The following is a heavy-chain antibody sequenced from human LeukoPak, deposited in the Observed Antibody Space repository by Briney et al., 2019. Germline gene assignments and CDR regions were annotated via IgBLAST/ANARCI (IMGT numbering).Heavy chain of an antibody. D-gene: IGHD3/OR15-3a*01. J-gene: IGHJ5*02. CDR1: GFTFSTYA. V-gene: IGHV3-23*01. Sequence: GGSLRLSCAASGFTFSTYAMAGVRQAPGKGLEWVSVIRGSGTETYYAVSVKGRFIISRDNSKDTLFLQADNVRVEDTATYYCVKAPHFDFWTGYHNYFDPWGQGALVTVSS. CDR3: VKAPHFDFWTGYHNYFDP. CDR2: IRGSGTET.